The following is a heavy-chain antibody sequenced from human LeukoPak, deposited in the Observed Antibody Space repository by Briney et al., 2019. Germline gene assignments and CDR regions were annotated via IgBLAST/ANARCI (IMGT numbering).Heavy chain of an antibody. CDR1: GGSISSYY. V-gene: IGHV4-39*07. CDR3: ASLWFGELWGWFDP. CDR2: IYYSGST. J-gene: IGHJ5*02. D-gene: IGHD3-10*01. Sequence: SETLSLTCTVSGGSISSYYWSWIRQPPGKGLEWIGSIYYSGSTYYNPSLRTRVTISVDTSKNQFSLKLSSVTAADTAVYYCASLWFGELWGWFDPWGQGTLVTVSS.